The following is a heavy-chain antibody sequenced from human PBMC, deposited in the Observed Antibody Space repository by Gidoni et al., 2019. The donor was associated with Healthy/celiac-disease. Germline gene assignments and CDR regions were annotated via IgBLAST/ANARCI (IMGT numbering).Heavy chain of an antibody. D-gene: IGHD6-19*01. CDR2: ISGSGGST. CDR1: GFPFRSYA. J-gene: IGHJ4*02. V-gene: IGHV3-23*01. Sequence: EVQLLESGGGLVQPGGSLRLSCAASGFPFRSYAMRWVRQAPGKGLEWVSAISGSGGSTYYADSVKGRFTISRDNSKNTLYLQMNSLRAEDTAVYYCAKDLSRGWYNNFDYWGQGTLVTVSS. CDR3: AKDLSRGWYNNFDY.